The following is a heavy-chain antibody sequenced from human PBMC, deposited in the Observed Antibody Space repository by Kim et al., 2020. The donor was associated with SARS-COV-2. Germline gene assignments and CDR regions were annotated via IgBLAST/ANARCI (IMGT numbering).Heavy chain of an antibody. V-gene: IGHV3-30*07. J-gene: IGHJ5*02. D-gene: IGHD4-17*01. Sequence: VKGRFTIARDNSNNTLYLQMNSLRAEDTAVYYCARGGDPGDYDYNWFGPWGQGTLVTVSS. CDR3: ARGGDPGDYDYNWFGP.